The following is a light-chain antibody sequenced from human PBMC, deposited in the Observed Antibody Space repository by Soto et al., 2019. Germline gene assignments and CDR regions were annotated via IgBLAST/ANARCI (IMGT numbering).Light chain of an antibody. J-gene: IGLJ1*01. CDR3: TSYATGTTHGIYI. CDR2: DVY. CDR1: SSDVGGYNY. V-gene: IGLV2-14*03. Sequence: QSVLTQPASVSGSPGQSITISCTGTSSDVGGYNYVSWYQQHPGKAPKLIIYDVYNRPSGVSNRFSGSKSGNTASLTISGLQAEDEAEYYCTSYATGTTHGIYIFGTGTKVTVL.